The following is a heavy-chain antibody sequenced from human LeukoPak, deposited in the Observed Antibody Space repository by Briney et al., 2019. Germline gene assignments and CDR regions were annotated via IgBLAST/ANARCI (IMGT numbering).Heavy chain of an antibody. CDR2: INHSGST. D-gene: IGHD3-10*01. CDR3: ARRYYYGSGKVNWFDP. CDR1: GGSFSGYY. J-gene: IGHJ5*02. V-gene: IGHV4-34*01. Sequence: KPSETLSLTCAVYGGSFSGYYWSWIRQPPGKGLEWIGEINHSGSTNYNPSLKSRVTISVDTSKNQFSLKLSSVTAADTPVYYCARRYYYGSGKVNWFDPWGQGTLVTVSS.